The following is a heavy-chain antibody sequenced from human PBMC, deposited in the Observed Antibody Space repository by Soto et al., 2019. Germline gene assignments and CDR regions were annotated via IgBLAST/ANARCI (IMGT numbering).Heavy chain of an antibody. CDR3: ASDASNYPYYYYGMDV. V-gene: IGHV4-59*01. CDR1: GGSISGYY. J-gene: IGHJ6*02. Sequence: SETLSLTCTVSGGSISGYYWSWFRQPPGKGLEWIGYIYYSGSTNYNPSLKSRVTISVDTSKNQFSLKLSSVTAADTAVYYCASDASNYPYYYYGMDVWGQGTTVTVSS. D-gene: IGHD4-4*01. CDR2: IYYSGST.